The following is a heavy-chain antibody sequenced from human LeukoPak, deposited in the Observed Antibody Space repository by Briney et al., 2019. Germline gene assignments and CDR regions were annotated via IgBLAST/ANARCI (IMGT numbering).Heavy chain of an antibody. CDR3: ARGVLVAGAFDI. V-gene: IGHV4-31*03. J-gene: IGHJ3*02. Sequence: PSETLSLTCTVSGGSISSGGYHWNWIRLHPGKGLEWIGYIYYTGSPYYNPSLKSRVTISVDTSKNQFSLKLTSVAAADTAVYYCARGVLVAGAFDIWGQGTMVIVSS. D-gene: IGHD3-3*01. CDR1: GGSISSGGYH. CDR2: IYYTGSP.